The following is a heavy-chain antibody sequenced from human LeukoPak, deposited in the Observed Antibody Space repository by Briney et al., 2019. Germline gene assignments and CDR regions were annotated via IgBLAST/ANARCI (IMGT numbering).Heavy chain of an antibody. CDR1: GGSLSSYY. CDR3: ATGRPLTRVDY. Sequence: PSETLSLTCTVSGGSLSSYYWSWIRQPPGKGLEWIGCVYSSGSTNFNPSLKSRVIISLDTSKNQFSLKLSSMTAADTAVYYCATGRPLTRVDYWGQGTLVTVSS. CDR2: VYSSGST. D-gene: IGHD2-21*02. J-gene: IGHJ4*02. V-gene: IGHV4-59*01.